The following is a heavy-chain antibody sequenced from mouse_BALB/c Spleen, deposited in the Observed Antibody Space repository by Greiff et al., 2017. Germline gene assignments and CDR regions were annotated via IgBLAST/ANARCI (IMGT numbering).Heavy chain of an antibody. J-gene: IGHJ2*01. CDR3: ARGIYRDYFDY. CDR2: ISSGSSTI. V-gene: IGHV5-17*02. D-gene: IGHD2-14*01. Sequence: EVKLMESGGGLVQPGGSRKLSCAASGFTFSSFGMHWVRQAPEKGLEWVAYISSGSSTIYYADTVKGRFTISRDNPKNTLFLQMTSLRSEDTAMYYCARGIYRDYFDYWGQGTTLTVSS. CDR1: GFTFSSFG.